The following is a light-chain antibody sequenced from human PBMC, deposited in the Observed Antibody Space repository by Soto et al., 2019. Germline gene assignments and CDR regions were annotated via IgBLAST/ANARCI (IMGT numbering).Light chain of an antibody. CDR3: QQRSNWPPIT. Sequence: EIVLTQSPVTLSFSPGERATLSCRASQSVTNSLAWYQQKPGQAPRLLVYDASNRATGIPTRFSGSGSGTDFTLTISNLEPEDFAVYYCQQRSNWPPITFGQGTRLEIK. CDR1: QSVTNS. J-gene: IGKJ5*01. V-gene: IGKV3-11*01. CDR2: DAS.